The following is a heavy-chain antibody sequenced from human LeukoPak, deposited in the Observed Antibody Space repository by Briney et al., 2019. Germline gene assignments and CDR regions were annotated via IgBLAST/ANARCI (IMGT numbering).Heavy chain of an antibody. J-gene: IGHJ6*03. Sequence: SETLSLTCIVSGGSISSQYWSWIRQPPGKGLEWTGYIYYSGSTNYNPSLKSRVTISVDTSKNQFSLKLSSVTTADTAVYYCARSLAVAGYYYNYYMDVWGKGTTVTVSS. CDR3: ARSLAVAGYYYNYYMDV. D-gene: IGHD6-19*01. V-gene: IGHV4-59*11. CDR2: IYYSGST. CDR1: GGSISSQY.